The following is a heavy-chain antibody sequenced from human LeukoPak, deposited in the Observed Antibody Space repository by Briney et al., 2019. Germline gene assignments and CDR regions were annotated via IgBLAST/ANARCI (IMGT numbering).Heavy chain of an antibody. J-gene: IGHJ4*02. CDR2: ISSSSSYK. V-gene: IGHV3-21*01. D-gene: IGHD3-10*01. Sequence: GGSLRLSYAASGFTFRSYSMNWVRQAPGKGLEWVSSISSSSSYKYYADSVKGRFTISRDNAKNSLHLQMNSLRAEDTAVYYCARDSSTDYYGSGSSSFDYWGQGTLVTVSS. CDR1: GFTFRSYS. CDR3: ARDSSTDYYGSGSSSFDY.